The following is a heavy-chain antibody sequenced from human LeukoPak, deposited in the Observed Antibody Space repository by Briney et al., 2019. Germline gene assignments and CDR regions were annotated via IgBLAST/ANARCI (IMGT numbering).Heavy chain of an antibody. J-gene: IGHJ4*02. CDR2: SYDSGNT. D-gene: IGHD5/OR15-5a*01. CDR1: GGSISSYY. Sequence: SETLSLTCIVSGGSISSYYWSWIRQPPGKGLEWIGYSYDSGNTNYNPSLKGRATISVDTSKNQLSLTVNSVTAADTAVYYCTRGSTLADDYWGQGILVTVSP. CDR3: TRGSTLADDY. V-gene: IGHV4-59*01.